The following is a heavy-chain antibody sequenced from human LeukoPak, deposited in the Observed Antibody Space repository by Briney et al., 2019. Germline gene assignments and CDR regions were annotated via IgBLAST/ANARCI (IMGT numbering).Heavy chain of an antibody. D-gene: IGHD2-21*01. J-gene: IGHJ4*02. CDR3: ASYPRSIPTPPFDY. Sequence: ASVKVSCKASGYTFTGSYMHWVRQAPGQGLEWMGWINPNSGDTKYAQSFLGRVTMTRDTSTTTAYMELSSLRSDDTAVYFCASYPRSIPTPPFDYWGQGTLVTVSS. CDR1: GYTFTGSY. CDR2: INPNSGDT. V-gene: IGHV1-2*02.